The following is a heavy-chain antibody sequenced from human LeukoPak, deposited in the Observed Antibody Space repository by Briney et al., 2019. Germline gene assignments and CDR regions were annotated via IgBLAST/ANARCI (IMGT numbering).Heavy chain of an antibody. CDR2: ISYNGSNK. CDR1: GFRFSSYG. CDR3: AKDRGEVFGVVIIYYGMDV. Sequence: GGSLRLSCAASGFRFSSYGMHWVRQAPGKGLEWVAVISYNGSNKYYVDSVKGRFTISRDNSKNTLYLQMNSLRGEDTAVYYCAKDRGEVFGVVIIYYGMDVWGQGTTVTVSS. J-gene: IGHJ6*02. V-gene: IGHV3-30*18. D-gene: IGHD3-3*01.